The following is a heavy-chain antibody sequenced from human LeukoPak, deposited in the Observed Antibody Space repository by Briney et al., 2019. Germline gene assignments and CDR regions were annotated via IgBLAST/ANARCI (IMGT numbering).Heavy chain of an antibody. CDR3: AGAPEAARLEDY. Sequence: ASVKVSCKASGYTFTSYGISWVRQAPGQGLEWMGWISAYNGNTNYAQKLQGRVTMTTDTSTSTAYMELRSLRSDDTAVYYCAGAPEAARLEDYWGQGTLVTVSS. D-gene: IGHD6-6*01. V-gene: IGHV1-18*01. CDR1: GYTFTSYG. J-gene: IGHJ4*02. CDR2: ISAYNGNT.